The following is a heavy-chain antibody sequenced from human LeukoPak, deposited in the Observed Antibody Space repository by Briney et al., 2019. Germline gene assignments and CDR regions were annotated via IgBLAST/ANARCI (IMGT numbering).Heavy chain of an antibody. CDR3: ARQPSSGTDVIY. D-gene: IGHD1-26*01. V-gene: IGHV5-51*01. J-gene: IGHJ4*02. CDR2: IYAADSDA. CDR1: GYYFTNYW. Sequence: GESLKISCKGSGYYFTNYWIGWVRQIPGQGLEWMGVIYAADSDARYSPSFQGHVTISVDKSVSTAYLQWSSLKASDTAMYYCARQPSSGTDVIYWGQGTLVTVSS.